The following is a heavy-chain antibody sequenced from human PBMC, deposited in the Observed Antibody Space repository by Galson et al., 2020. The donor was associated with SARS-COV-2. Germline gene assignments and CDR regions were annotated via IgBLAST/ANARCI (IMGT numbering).Heavy chain of an antibody. CDR3: ARDPADAVQAKFDY. J-gene: IGHJ4*02. D-gene: IGHD4-17*01. CDR2: IYSGGAST. CDR1: GFTVSSNY. V-gene: IGHV3-66*01. Sequence: GGSLRLSCAASGFTVSSNYMNWVRQPPGKGLQWVSVIYSGGASTYYADSVKGRFTISTDNSKNTLYLQMNSLRAEDTAVYYCARDPADAVQAKFDYWGQGTLVTVSS.